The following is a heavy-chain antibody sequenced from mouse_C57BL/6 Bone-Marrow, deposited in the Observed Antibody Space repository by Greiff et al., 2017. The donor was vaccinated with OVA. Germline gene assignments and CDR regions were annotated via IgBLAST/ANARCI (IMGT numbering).Heavy chain of an antibody. CDR1: GYAFSSSW. D-gene: IGHD1-1*01. CDR2: IYPGDGDT. J-gene: IGHJ4*01. CDR3: ARSITTVVAKGAMDY. Sequence: VQLVESGPELVKPGASVKISCKASGYAFSSSWMNWVKQRPGKGLEWIGRIYPGDGDTNYNGKFKGKATLTADKSSSTAYMQLSSLTSEDSAVYFCARSITTVVAKGAMDYWGQGTSVTVSS. V-gene: IGHV1-82*01.